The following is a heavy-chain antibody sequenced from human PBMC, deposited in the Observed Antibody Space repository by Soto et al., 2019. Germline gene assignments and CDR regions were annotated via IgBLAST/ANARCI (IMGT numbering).Heavy chain of an antibody. CDR3: AGKDSSGWYFGNWFDP. V-gene: IGHV4-39*01. J-gene: IGHJ5*02. CDR1: GGSISSSSYY. CDR2: IYYSGST. Sequence: SETLSLTCTVSGGSISSSSYYWGWIRQPPGKGLEWIGCIYYSGSTYYNPSLKSRVTISVDTSKNQFSLKLSSVTAADTAVFYCAGKDSSGWYFGNWFDPWGQGTLVTVSS. D-gene: IGHD6-19*01.